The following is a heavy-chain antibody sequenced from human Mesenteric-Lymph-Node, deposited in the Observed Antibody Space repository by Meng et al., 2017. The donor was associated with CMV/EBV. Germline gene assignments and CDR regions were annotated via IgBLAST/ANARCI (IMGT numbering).Heavy chain of an antibody. J-gene: IGHJ4*02. CDR1: HGSISRGGSY. V-gene: IGHV4-30-4*08. CDR2: IYYSGSA. D-gene: IGHD5-12*01. CDR3: ARDASGYGHFDS. Sequence: VSHGSISRGGSYWSWIRQPPGKGLEWIGYIYYSGSAYYSPSLKGRLTMSVVTSENQFSLQLTSVTAADTAVYYCARDASGYGHFDSWGQGTLVTVSS.